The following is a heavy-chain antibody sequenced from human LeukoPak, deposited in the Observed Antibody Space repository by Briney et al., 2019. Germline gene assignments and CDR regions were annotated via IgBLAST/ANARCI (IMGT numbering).Heavy chain of an antibody. CDR2: IYYSGST. CDR3: ARGFYDSSGYYGYDY. CDR1: GVSISSGDYY. Sequence: PSETRSLTCTVSGVSISSGDYYWSWLRQPPGKGLEWTGYIYYSGSTYYNPSLKSRVTISVDTSKHQFYLKLSSVTAADTAVYYCARGFYDSSGYYGYDYWGQGTLVTVSS. V-gene: IGHV4-30-4*01. J-gene: IGHJ4*02. D-gene: IGHD3-22*01.